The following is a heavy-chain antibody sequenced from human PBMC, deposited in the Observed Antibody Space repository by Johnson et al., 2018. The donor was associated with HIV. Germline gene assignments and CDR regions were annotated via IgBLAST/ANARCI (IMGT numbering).Heavy chain of an antibody. D-gene: IGHD3-3*01. Sequence: QVQLVESGGGVVQPGRSLRLSCVGSGFTFSGYAMHWVRQAPGKGLEWVAFISYDGSNKYYADSVKGRFTISRDNSKNTLYLQMNSLRAEDTAVYYCARGDFWSGYPDAFDIWGQGTMVTVSS. CDR1: GFTFSGYA. CDR2: ISYDGSNK. CDR3: ARGDFWSGYPDAFDI. V-gene: IGHV3-30*04. J-gene: IGHJ3*02.